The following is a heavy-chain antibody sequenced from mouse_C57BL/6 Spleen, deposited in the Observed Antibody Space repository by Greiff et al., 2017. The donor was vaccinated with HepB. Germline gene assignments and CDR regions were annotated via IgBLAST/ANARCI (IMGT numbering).Heavy chain of an antibody. Sequence: DVKLVESGGGLVKPGGSLKLSCAASGFTFSDYGMHWVRQAPEKGLEWVAYISSGNSTIYYADTVKGRFTISRDNAKNTLFLQMTSLRSEDTAMYYCARKNDYDTRYFDYWGQGTTLTVSS. CDR1: GFTFSDYG. D-gene: IGHD2-4*01. CDR3: ARKNDYDTRYFDY. CDR2: ISSGNSTI. V-gene: IGHV5-17*01. J-gene: IGHJ2*01.